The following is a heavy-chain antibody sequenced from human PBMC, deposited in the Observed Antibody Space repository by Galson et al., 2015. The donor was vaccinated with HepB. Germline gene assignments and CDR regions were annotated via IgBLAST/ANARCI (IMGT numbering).Heavy chain of an antibody. D-gene: IGHD3-10*01. J-gene: IGHJ6*02. CDR3: ARTMVPQILPYYYYYGMDV. CDR2: INPNSGGT. V-gene: IGHV1-2*02. Sequence: QSGAEVKKPGASVKVSCKASGYTFTGYYMHWVRQAPGQGLEWMGWINPNSGGTNYAQKFQGRVTMTRDTSISTAYMELSRLRSDDTAVYYCARTMVPQILPYYYYYGMDVWGQGTTVTVSS. CDR1: GYTFTGYY.